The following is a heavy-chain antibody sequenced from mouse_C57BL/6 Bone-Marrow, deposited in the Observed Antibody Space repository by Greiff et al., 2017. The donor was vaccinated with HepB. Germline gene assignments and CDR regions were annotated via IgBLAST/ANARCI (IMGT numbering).Heavy chain of an antibody. CDR3: ARRNYYGSGVYFDY. CDR2: FHPYNDDT. V-gene: IGHV1-47*01. D-gene: IGHD1-1*01. CDR1: GYTFTTYP. Sequence: QVQLKESGAELVKPGASVKMSCKASGYTFTTYPIEWMKQNHGKSLEWIGNFHPYNDDTKYNEKFKGKATLTVEKSSSTVYLELSRLTSDDSAVYYCARRNYYGSGVYFDYWGQGTTLTVSS. J-gene: IGHJ2*01.